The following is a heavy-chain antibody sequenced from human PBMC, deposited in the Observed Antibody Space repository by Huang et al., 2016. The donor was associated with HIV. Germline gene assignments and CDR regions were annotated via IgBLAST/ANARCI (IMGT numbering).Heavy chain of an antibody. J-gene: IGHJ4*02. V-gene: IGHV1-8*02. CDR3: ARSAYGDLDY. D-gene: IGHD4-17*01. Sequence: QVHLVQSGAEVKKPGASVKVSCKASGYTFTNYDINWGRQAPGRGLGWMGWMNPNTGNTGFAQSFQGRVTMTRKTSITPAYMELTSLTSEDTAVYYCARSAYGDLDYWGLGTLVIVSS. CDR2: MNPNTGNT. CDR1: GYTFTNYD.